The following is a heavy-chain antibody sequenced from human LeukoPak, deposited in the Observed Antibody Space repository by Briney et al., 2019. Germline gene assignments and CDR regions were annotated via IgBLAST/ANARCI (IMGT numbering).Heavy chain of an antibody. V-gene: IGHV4-59*02. D-gene: IGHD3-3*01. Sequence: PSETLSLMSTVSGGSVSSYYWSWIRQPPGKGLEWIGYISNTGSTNYNPSLKSRVTMSVDTSKNQFSLKLSSVTAADTAVYYCAGWSGYLGFDYWGQGTLVTVSS. CDR1: GGSVSSYY. CDR2: ISNTGST. CDR3: AGWSGYLGFDY. J-gene: IGHJ4*02.